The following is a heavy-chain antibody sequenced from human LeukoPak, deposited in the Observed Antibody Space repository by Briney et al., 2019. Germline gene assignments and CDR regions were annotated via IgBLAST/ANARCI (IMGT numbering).Heavy chain of an antibody. CDR1: GGSFSGYY. D-gene: IGHD2-2*01. CDR3: ARECSTSCYDY. V-gene: IGHV4-34*01. CDR2: INHSGST. J-gene: IGHJ4*02. Sequence: PSETLSLTCAVYGGSFSGYYWSWIRQPPGKGLEWIGEINHSGSTNYNPSLKSRVTISADTSKNQFSLKLSSVTAADTAMYYCARECSTSCYDYWGQGTLVTVSS.